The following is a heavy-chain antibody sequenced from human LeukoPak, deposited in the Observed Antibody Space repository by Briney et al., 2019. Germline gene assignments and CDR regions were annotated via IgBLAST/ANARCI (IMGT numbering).Heavy chain of an antibody. CDR3: ARAPSHLAYCGGDCYPDAFDI. V-gene: IGHV4-59*11. D-gene: IGHD2-21*02. Sequence: SETLSLTCTVSGGSISSHYWSWIRQPPGKGLEWIGYIYYSGSTNYNPSLKSRVTISVDTSKNQFSLKLSSVTAADTAVYYCARAPSHLAYCGGDCYPDAFDIWGQGTMVTVSS. J-gene: IGHJ3*02. CDR1: GGSISSHY. CDR2: IYYSGST.